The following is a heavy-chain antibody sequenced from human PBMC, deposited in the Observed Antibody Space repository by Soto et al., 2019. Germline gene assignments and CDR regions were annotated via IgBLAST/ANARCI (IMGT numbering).Heavy chain of an antibody. V-gene: IGHV4-31*03. D-gene: IGHD4-17*01. CDR2: IYYSGST. CDR3: ARSSQSAVPTFGY. Sequence: QVQLQESGPGLVKPSQTLSLTCTVSGGSISRGGYYWSWIRQHPGKGLKWIGYIYYSGSTYYNPSHESRVTIAADTSKNQFSLKLSSVTAGDTSVYYCARSSQSAVPTFGYWGQGTPVTGSS. CDR1: GGSISRGGYY. J-gene: IGHJ4*02.